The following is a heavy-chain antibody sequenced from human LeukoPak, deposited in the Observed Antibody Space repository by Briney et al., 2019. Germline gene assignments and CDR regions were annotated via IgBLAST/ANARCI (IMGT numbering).Heavy chain of an antibody. Sequence: TSETLSLTCAVYGGSFSGYYWSWIRQPPGKGLEWIGEINHSGSTNYNPSLKSRVTISVDTPKNQFSLKLSSVTAADTAVYYCARRGSYGSFDYWGQGTLVTVSS. J-gene: IGHJ4*02. D-gene: IGHD5-18*01. CDR2: INHSGST. CDR3: ARRGSYGSFDY. V-gene: IGHV4-34*01. CDR1: GGSFSGYY.